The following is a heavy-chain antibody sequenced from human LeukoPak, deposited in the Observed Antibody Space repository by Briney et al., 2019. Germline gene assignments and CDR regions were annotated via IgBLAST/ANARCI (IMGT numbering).Heavy chain of an antibody. D-gene: IGHD2-15*01. Sequence: GGSLRLSCAASGFTFSNYLMNWVRQAPGKGLEWVSSISSSSGYIYYADSVKGRFTISRDNAKHSLYLQMNRLRAEDTAVYYCARGLPGDYWGQGTLVTVSS. CDR2: ISSSSGYI. CDR1: GFTFSNYL. CDR3: ARGLPGDY. J-gene: IGHJ4*02. V-gene: IGHV3-21*01.